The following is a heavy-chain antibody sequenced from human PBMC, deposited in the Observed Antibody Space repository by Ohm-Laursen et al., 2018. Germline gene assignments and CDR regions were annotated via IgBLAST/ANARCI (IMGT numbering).Heavy chain of an antibody. CDR3: ARLSGWTPDAFDI. V-gene: IGHV4-38-2*01. D-gene: IGHD6-19*01. CDR2: IYHSGST. CDR1: GYSISSGYF. Sequence: TLSLTCSVSGYSISSGYFWGWIRQPPGKGLEWIGTIYHSGSTYYNPSLKSRVTISVDTSKNQFSLKLSSVTAADTAVYYCARLSGWTPDAFDIWGQGTMVTVSS. J-gene: IGHJ3*02.